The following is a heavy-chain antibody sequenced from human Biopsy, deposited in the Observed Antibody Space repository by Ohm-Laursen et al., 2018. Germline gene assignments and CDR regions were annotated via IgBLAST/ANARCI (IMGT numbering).Heavy chain of an antibody. V-gene: IGHV3-21*01. CDR3: ARGSSRRAREGGMDV. CDR2: ISETSSRI. J-gene: IGHJ6*02. D-gene: IGHD6-6*01. Sequence: SLRLSCAASGFSVNSYDMNWARQAPGKGLGWVSYISETSSRIYDAGSVRGRFTVARDIAKNSLYLQLNSLRVEDTAVYYCARGSSRRAREGGMDVWGQGTTVTVSS. CDR1: GFSVNSYD.